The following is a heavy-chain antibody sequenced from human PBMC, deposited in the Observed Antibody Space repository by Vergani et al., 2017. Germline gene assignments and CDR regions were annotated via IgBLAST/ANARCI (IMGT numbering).Heavy chain of an antibody. Sequence: QVQLVQSGAEVKKPGSSVKVSCKASGGTFSSYAISWVRQAPGQGLEWMGGIIPIFGTANYAQKFQGRVTMTTDTSTSTAYMELRSLRSDDTAVYYCARDYYGSGSYLWFDPWGQGTLVTVSS. CDR3: ARDYYGSGSYLWFDP. D-gene: IGHD3-10*01. CDR2: IIPIFGTA. J-gene: IGHJ5*02. V-gene: IGHV1-69*06. CDR1: GGTFSSYA.